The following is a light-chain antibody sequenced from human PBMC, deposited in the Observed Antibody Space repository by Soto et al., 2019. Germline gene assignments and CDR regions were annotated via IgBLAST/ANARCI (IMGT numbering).Light chain of an antibody. CDR1: QSVSSSY. CDR3: QQYGSSTYS. Sequence: EIVLTQSPGTLSLSPGERATLSCRASQSVSSSYLAWYQQKPGQAPRLLIYGASRRATGIPDRFSGSGSGTDFTVTISRLEPEDCAMYYCQQYGSSTYSFGQGTKVEIK. J-gene: IGKJ2*01. V-gene: IGKV3-20*01. CDR2: GAS.